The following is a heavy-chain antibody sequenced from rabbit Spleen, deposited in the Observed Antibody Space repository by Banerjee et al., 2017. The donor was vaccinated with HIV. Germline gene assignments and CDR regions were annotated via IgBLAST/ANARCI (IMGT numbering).Heavy chain of an antibody. CDR2: IYAGSSGST. Sequence: QEQLVESGGDLVKPGASLTLTCKASGFSFNSGYDMCWVRQAPGKGLEWIACIYAGSSGSTYSATWAKGRFTISKTSSTTVTLQMTSLTAADTATYFCARVQSGNWKWWGPGTLVTVS. V-gene: IGHV1S45*01. CDR1: GFSFNSGYD. J-gene: IGHJ4*01. D-gene: IGHD3-3*01. CDR3: ARVQSGNWKW.